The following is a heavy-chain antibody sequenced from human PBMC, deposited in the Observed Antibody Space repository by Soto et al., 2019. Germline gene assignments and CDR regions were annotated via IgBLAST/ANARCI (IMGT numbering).Heavy chain of an antibody. V-gene: IGHV3-23*01. Sequence: GGSLRLSCAASGFTFSSYAMSWVRQAPGKGLEWVSAIGGSGGSTYYADSVKGRFTISRGNSENTLYLHMNSLRAEDTAVYYCAKSLWVAATTVDPWGQGTLVTVSS. J-gene: IGHJ5*02. CDR3: AKSLWVAATTVDP. D-gene: IGHD2-15*01. CDR2: IGGSGGST. CDR1: GFTFSSYA.